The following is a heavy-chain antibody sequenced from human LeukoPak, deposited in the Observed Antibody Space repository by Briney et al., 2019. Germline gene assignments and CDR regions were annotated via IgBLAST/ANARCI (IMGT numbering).Heavy chain of an antibody. CDR1: GGSFSDYY. CDR3: ARELPDCSGGSCYPGWFDP. Sequence: SETLSLTCAVYGGSFSDYYWSWIRQHPGKGLEWIGYIYYSGSTYYNPSLKSRVTISVDTSKNQFSLKLSSVTAADTAVYYCARELPDCSGGSCYPGWFDPWGQGTLVTVSS. V-gene: IGHV4-31*11. CDR2: IYYSGST. J-gene: IGHJ5*02. D-gene: IGHD2-15*01.